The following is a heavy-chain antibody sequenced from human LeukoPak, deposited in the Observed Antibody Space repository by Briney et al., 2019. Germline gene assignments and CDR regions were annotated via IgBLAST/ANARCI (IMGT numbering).Heavy chain of an antibody. V-gene: IGHV1-2*02. J-gene: IGHJ6*03. CDR2: INPNSGGT. Sequence: ASVKVSCKASGYTFTSYYMHWVRQAPGQGLEWMGGINPNSGGTNYAQKFQGRVTMTRYTSISTAYMELSRLRSDDTAVYYCARRVIRYCSSTSCYRRWNYYYSMDVWGKGTTVTVSS. CDR1: GYTFTSYY. D-gene: IGHD2-2*01. CDR3: ARRVIRYCSSTSCYRRWNYYYSMDV.